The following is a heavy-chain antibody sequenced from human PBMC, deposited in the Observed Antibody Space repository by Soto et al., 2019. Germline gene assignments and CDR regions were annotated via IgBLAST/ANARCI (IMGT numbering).Heavy chain of an antibody. CDR1: GFTFSSYG. D-gene: IGHD2-15*01. J-gene: IGHJ4*02. Sequence: QLQLVESGGGVVQPGRSLRLSCAASGFTFSSYGMHWVRQAPGKGLEWVAVIWDDGSKKYYADSVKGRFTISRDNSKNTLYLQMNSLRAEDTAVFYCARDGYCSGGSCYSVPVFDYWGQGTLVTVSS. CDR2: IWDDGSKK. CDR3: ARDGYCSGGSCYSVPVFDY. V-gene: IGHV3-33*01.